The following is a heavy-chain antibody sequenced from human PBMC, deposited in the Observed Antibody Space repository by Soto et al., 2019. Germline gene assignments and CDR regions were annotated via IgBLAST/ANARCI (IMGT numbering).Heavy chain of an antibody. CDR2: IWYDGSIK. CDR3: ARDEGLYGSGSYWPDY. J-gene: IGHJ4*02. CDR1: GFTFSSYG. Sequence: QVQLVESGGGVVQPGRSLRLSCAPSGFTFSSYGMHWVRQAPGKGLEWVSVIWYDGSIKYYEDSVKGRFTISRDNSKNTRYLQMSSLRAEDTAVYYCARDEGLYGSGSYWPDYWGQGTLVTVSS. D-gene: IGHD3-10*01. V-gene: IGHV3-33*01.